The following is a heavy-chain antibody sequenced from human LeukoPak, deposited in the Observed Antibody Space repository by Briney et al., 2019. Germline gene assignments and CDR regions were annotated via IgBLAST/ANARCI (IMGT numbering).Heavy chain of an antibody. J-gene: IGHJ4*02. CDR1: GLTFNSYW. V-gene: IGHV3-7*01. Sequence: GGSLRLSCAVSGLTFNSYWMSWVRQAPGKGLEWVANIRQDGSEKFYVDSVKGRFTISRDNAKNSLYLQMNSLRAEDTAVFYCARGRYCSGGGCHYFDYWGQGTLVTVSS. CDR2: IRQDGSEK. D-gene: IGHD2-15*01. CDR3: ARGRYCSGGGCHYFDY.